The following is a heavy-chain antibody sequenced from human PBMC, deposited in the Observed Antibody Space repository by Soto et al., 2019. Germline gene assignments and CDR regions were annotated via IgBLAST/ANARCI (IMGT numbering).Heavy chain of an antibody. CDR1: GFTVSSNY. V-gene: IGHV3-21*01. Sequence: GGSLRLSCAASGFTVSSNYMSWVRQAPGKGLEWVSSISSSSSYIYYADSVKGRFTISRDNAKNSLYLQMNSLRAEDTAVYYCARVSLGEGSYDYGGNSDYWGQGTLVTVSS. D-gene: IGHD4-17*01. J-gene: IGHJ4*02. CDR2: ISSSSSYI. CDR3: ARVSLGEGSYDYGGNSDY.